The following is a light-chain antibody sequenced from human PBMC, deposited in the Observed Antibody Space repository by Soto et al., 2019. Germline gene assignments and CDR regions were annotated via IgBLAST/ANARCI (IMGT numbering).Light chain of an antibody. CDR1: QSVSNNY. Sequence: EVVLTQSPGTLSLSPGERATLSCRASQSVSNNYLAWYQQKPGQAPRLLIYGASNRATGVPARFSGSGSGTDFTLTISSLEPEDFAVYYCQQRSNGTFGPGTKVDIK. CDR2: GAS. J-gene: IGKJ3*01. CDR3: QQRSNGT. V-gene: IGKV3-11*01.